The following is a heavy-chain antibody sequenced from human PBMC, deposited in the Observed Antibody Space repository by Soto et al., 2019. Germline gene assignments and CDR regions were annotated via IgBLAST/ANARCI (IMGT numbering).Heavy chain of an antibody. CDR3: XXXXXXXXXXGXSAF. CDR1: GFTFSSYW. J-gene: IGHJ3*01. V-gene: IGHV3-74*01. Sequence: EVQLVESGGGLVQPGGSLRLSCAASGFTFSSYWMHWVRQAPGKGLVWVSRINSDGSSTSYADSVKGRFTISRDNAKNXXXXXXXXXXXXXXXXXXXXXXXXXXXXXGXSAF. CDR2: INSDGSST. D-gene: IGHD6-25*01.